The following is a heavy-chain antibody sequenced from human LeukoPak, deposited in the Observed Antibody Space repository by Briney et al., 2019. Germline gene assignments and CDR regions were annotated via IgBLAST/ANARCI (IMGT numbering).Heavy chain of an antibody. CDR3: ARRGFFDY. CDR1: GASISGYY. CDR2: ISDSGSI. J-gene: IGHJ4*02. V-gene: IGHV4-59*08. Sequence: SETLSLTCTVSGASISGYYWSWIRQPPGKGLEWIGFISDSGSINYNPSLKSRATISVDTSKNQFSLMMSSVTAADTAVYYCARRGFFDYWGQGTLVTVSS.